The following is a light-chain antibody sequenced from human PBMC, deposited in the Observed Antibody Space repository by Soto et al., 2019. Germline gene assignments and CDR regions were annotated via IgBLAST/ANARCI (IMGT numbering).Light chain of an antibody. CDR3: QKCNIAPFT. CDR1: QDIRND. J-gene: IGKJ3*01. Sequence: DIPMTQSPSSLSASVGDRVTITCRASQDIRNDLAWYQQKPGKVPKVLIHAASTLQSGVPSRFSGSGSGTDFTPTISGLKPADVATYYCQKCNIAPFTFGPGTKVDIK. V-gene: IGKV1-27*01. CDR2: AAS.